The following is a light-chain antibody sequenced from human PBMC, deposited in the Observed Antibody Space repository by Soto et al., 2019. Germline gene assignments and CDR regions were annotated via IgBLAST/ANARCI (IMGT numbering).Light chain of an antibody. V-gene: IGLV1-36*01. CDR3: AAWDDSLNVVV. Sequence: QPVLSQPPSVSEAPGQRVTISCSGSSSNIGNSAVTWYQQLPGKAPKLLIFSDTLLPSGVSDRFSGSKSGTSASLAISGLQSEDESVYYCAAWDDSLNVVVFGGGTQLTVL. CDR2: SDT. CDR1: SSNIGNSA. J-gene: IGLJ2*01.